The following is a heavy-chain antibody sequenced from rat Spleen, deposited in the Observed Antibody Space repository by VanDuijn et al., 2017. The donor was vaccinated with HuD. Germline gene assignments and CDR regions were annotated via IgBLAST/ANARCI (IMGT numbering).Heavy chain of an antibody. V-gene: IGHV5-20*01. CDR2: ISYDGYNT. CDR1: GFTFTDFA. D-gene: IGHD1-1*01. J-gene: IGHJ3*01. Sequence: EVQLVESGGGLVQPGRSMKLSCAASGFTFTDFAMAWVRQAPTKGLEWVASISYDGYNTYYRDSVKGRFTVSRDNTIGSLYLQMDSLRSEDTSTYYCTTVLQGHGFAYWGQGTLVTVSS. CDR3: TTVLQGHGFAY.